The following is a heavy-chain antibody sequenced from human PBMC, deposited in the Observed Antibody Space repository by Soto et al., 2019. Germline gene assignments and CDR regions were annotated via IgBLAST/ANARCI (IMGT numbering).Heavy chain of an antibody. J-gene: IGHJ4*02. Sequence: EVQLVESGRGLVQPGGSLKLSCAASGFTFSGSAMHWVRQTSGKGLEWVGRIRSKVNSYATAYAASVKGRFTISRDDSKNTAYLQMNSLKTEDTAVYYCTRDSSGWPDWGQGTLVTVSS. D-gene: IGHD6-19*01. V-gene: IGHV3-73*02. CDR1: GFTFSGSA. CDR2: IRSKVNSYAT. CDR3: TRDSSGWPD.